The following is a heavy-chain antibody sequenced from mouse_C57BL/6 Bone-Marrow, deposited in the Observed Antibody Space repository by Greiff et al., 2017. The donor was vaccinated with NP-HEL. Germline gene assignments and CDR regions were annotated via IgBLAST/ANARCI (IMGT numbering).Heavy chain of an antibody. Sequence: VQLQQSGPELVKPGASVKISCKASGYTFTDYYMNWVKQSHGKSLEWIGDINPNNGGTSYNQKFKGKATLTVDKSSSTAYMELRSLTSEDSAVYYCALLRGSSGYFDVWGTGTTVTVSS. CDR3: ALLRGSSGYFDV. V-gene: IGHV1-26*01. CDR2: INPNNGGT. J-gene: IGHJ1*03. CDR1: GYTFTDYY. D-gene: IGHD1-1*01.